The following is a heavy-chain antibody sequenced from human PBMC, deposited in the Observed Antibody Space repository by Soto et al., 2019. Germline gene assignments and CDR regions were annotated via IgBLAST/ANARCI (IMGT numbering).Heavy chain of an antibody. CDR3: ARRAVAAIPSGYYYGMDV. Sequence: VKVSCKASGGTFSSYAISWVRQAPGQGLEWMGGIIPIFGTANYAQKFQGRVTITADESTSTAYMELSSLRSEDTAVYYCARRAVAAIPSGYYYGMDVWGQGTTVTVSS. D-gene: IGHD2-2*02. CDR2: IIPIFGTA. J-gene: IGHJ6*02. CDR1: GGTFSSYA. V-gene: IGHV1-69*13.